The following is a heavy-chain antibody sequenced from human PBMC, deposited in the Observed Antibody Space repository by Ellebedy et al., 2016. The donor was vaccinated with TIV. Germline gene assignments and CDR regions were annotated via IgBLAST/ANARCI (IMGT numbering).Heavy chain of an antibody. Sequence: SETLSLTCTVSGGSISRSSYYWGWIRQSPQTGLEWIGSIYYTGSTFYNPSLESRVTISVDTSKSQFSLRLTSVTAADTAVYYCARWFGELLYVRWFDPWGQGTLVTVSS. D-gene: IGHD3-10*01. J-gene: IGHJ5*02. CDR1: GGSISRSSYY. CDR2: IYYTGST. CDR3: ARWFGELLYVRWFDP. V-gene: IGHV4-39*01.